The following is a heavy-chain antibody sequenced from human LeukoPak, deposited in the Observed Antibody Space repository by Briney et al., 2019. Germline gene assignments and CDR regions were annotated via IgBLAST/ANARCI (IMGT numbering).Heavy chain of an antibody. CDR3: AKDMKYDYVWGSYRYDYGMDV. D-gene: IGHD3-16*02. V-gene: IGHV3-43*01. CDR2: ISWDGGST. Sequence: GGSLRLSCAASGFTFDDYTMHWVRQAPGKGLEWVSLISWDGGSTYYADSVKGRFTISRDNSKNSLYLRMNSLRTEDTALYYCAKDMKYDYVWGSYRYDYGMDVWGQGTTVTVSS. CDR1: GFTFDDYT. J-gene: IGHJ6*02.